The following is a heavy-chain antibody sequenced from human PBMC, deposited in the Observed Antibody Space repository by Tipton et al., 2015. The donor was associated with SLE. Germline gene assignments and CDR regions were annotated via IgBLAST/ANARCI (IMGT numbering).Heavy chain of an antibody. CDR2: IYYSGRT. V-gene: IGHV4-31*03. J-gene: IGHJ3*01. CDR1: GGSISSGDCY. CDR3: ARSRDKATDSFDV. D-gene: IGHD5-24*01. Sequence: TLSLTCTVSGGSISSGDCYWTWIRQLPGKGLEWIGYIYYSGRTSYSSSLKSRLTISVDTSQNQFSLNSSSVTAADTAVYYCARSRDKATDSFDVWGQGTMVTGSS.